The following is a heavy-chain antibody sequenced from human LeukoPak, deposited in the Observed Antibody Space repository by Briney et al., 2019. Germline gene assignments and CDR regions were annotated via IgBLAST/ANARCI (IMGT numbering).Heavy chain of an antibody. J-gene: IGHJ4*02. CDR3: AKVRSTRSLWGYFDY. D-gene: IGHD2-2*01. CDR1: GFTVSSNY. V-gene: IGHV3-23*01. Sequence: GGSLRLSCAASGFTVSSNYMSWVRQAPGKGLEWVSAISGSGGSTYYADSVKGRFTISRDNSKNTLYLQMNSLRAEDTAVYYCAKVRSTRSLWGYFDYWGQGTLVTVSS. CDR2: ISGSGGST.